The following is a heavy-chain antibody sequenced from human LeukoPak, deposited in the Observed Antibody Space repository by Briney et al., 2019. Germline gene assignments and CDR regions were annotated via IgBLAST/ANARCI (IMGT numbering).Heavy chain of an antibody. J-gene: IGHJ4*02. CDR2: ISGSGGST. V-gene: IGHV3-23*01. CDR1: GFTFSSYA. CDR3: AKDKEQYYYDSSGSDYFDY. D-gene: IGHD3-22*01. Sequence: GGSLRLSCAASGFTFSSYAMSWVRQAPGKGLEWVSAISGSGGSTYYADSVKGRFTISRDNSKNTLYLQMNSLRAEDTAVYYCAKDKEQYYYDSSGSDYFDYWGQGTLVTVSS.